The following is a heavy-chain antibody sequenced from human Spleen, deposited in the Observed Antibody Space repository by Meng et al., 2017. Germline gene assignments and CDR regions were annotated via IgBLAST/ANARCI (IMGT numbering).Heavy chain of an antibody. Sequence: QVQLVQSGSELKKPGASVKVSCKASGYTFTTYTMHWVRQTPGQGLEWLGLINTNTGNPTYAPDFTGRFVFSLDTSISTAYLQISGLRAEDTAMYYCARTKEYYDSSFDLWGQGTLVTVSS. CDR1: GYTFTTYT. V-gene: IGHV7-4-1*02. CDR2: INTNTGNP. J-gene: IGHJ4*02. D-gene: IGHD3-22*01. CDR3: ARTKEYYDSSFDL.